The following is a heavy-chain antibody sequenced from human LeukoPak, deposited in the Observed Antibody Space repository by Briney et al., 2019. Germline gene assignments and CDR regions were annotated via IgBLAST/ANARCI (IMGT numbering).Heavy chain of an antibody. CDR3: VRHRQWLLFPDY. V-gene: IGHV4-39*01. J-gene: IGHJ4*02. CDR1: GDSISINYN. D-gene: IGHD6-19*01. CDR2: IFYSGAT. Sequence: SETLSLTCTVSGDSISINYNWGWIRRPPGKGLEWIGSIFYSGATYYSPSLKSRVTISVDTSKNQFSLKLSSMTAADTAVYYCVRHRQWLLFPDYWGQGTLVTVSS.